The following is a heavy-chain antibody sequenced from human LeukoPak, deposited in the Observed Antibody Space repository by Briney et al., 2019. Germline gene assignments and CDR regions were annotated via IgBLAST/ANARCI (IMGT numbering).Heavy chain of an antibody. CDR2: ISSNGGST. V-gene: IGHV3-64*01. J-gene: IGHJ4*02. CDR1: GFTFSSYA. CDR3: ARDASTPQPTYYFDY. Sequence: SGGSLRLSCAASGFTFSSYAMPWVRQAPGKGLEYVSAISSNGGSTYYANSVKGRFTISRDNSKNTLYLQMGSLRAEDMAVYYCARDASTPQPTYYFDYWGQGTLVTVSS. D-gene: IGHD5/OR15-5a*01.